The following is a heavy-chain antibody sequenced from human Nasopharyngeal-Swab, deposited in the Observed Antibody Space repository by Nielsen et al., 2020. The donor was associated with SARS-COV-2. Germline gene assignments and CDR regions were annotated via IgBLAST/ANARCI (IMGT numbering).Heavy chain of an antibody. CDR3: AKGGYTSFFDY. CDR2: IGGNGART. Sequence: GGSLRLSCVASGFIFGNYAMAWVRQAPGKGLEWVSAIGGNGARTHYADSVRGRFIISRDNSKSTLDLQMNSLRAEDTAVYYCAKGGYTSFFDYWGQGTLVTVSP. V-gene: IGHV3-23*01. J-gene: IGHJ4*02. CDR1: GFIFGNYA. D-gene: IGHD5-18*01.